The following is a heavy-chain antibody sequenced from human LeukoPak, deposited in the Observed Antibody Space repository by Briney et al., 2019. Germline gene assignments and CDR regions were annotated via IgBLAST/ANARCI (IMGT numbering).Heavy chain of an antibody. CDR1: GYTFTSYY. CDR2: INPSGGST. D-gene: IGHD3-22*01. CDR3: ARDGDYYDSSGFWFDP. J-gene: IGHJ5*02. V-gene: IGHV1-46*01. Sequence: ASVKVSYKASGYTFTSYYMHWVRQAPGQGLEWMGIINPSGGSTSYAQKFQGRVTMTRDTSTSTVYMELSSLRSEDTAMYYCARDGDYYDSSGFWFDPWGQGTLVTVSS.